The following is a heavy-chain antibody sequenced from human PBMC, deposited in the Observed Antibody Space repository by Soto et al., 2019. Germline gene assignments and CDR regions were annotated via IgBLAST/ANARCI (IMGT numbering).Heavy chain of an antibody. CDR3: VKDHIAAAGEFDY. CDR1: GFTFSSYA. J-gene: IGHJ4*02. D-gene: IGHD6-13*01. V-gene: IGHV3-64D*08. Sequence: GGSLRLSCSASGFTFSSYAMHWVRQAPGKGLEYVSAISSNGGSTYYADSVKGRFTISRDNSKNTLYLQMSSLRAEDTAVYYCVKDHIAAAGEFDYWGQGTLVTVSS. CDR2: ISSNGGST.